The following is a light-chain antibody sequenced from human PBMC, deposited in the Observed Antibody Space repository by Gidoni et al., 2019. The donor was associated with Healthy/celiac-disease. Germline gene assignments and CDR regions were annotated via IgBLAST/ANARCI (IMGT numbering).Light chain of an antibody. CDR1: SSDVGGYNY. CDR3: SSYTSSSNHVV. J-gene: IGLJ2*01. V-gene: IGLV2-14*03. CDR2: DVS. Sequence: QSALTQPASVSGSRGQSITISCTGTSSDVGGYNYVSWYQQHPGKVPKLMIYDVSNRPSGVSNRFSGSKSGNTASLTISGLQAEDEADYYCSSYTSSSNHVVFGGGTKQTVL.